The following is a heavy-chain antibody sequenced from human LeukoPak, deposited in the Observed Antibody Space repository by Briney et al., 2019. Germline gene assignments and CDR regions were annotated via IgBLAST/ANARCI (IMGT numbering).Heavy chain of an antibody. CDR1: GFTFSNYA. V-gene: IGHV3-23*01. Sequence: GGSLRLSCVASGFTFSNYAMSWVRQAPGKGLEWVSAISGSGGSTYYADSVKGRFTISRDNSKNTLYLQMNSLRAEDTAVYYCARDRSGSYWAAFDIWGQGTMVTVSS. CDR3: ARDRSGSYWAAFDI. CDR2: ISGSGGST. D-gene: IGHD1-26*01. J-gene: IGHJ3*02.